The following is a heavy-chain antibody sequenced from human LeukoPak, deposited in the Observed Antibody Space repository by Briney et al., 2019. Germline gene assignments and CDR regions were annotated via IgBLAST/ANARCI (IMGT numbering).Heavy chain of an antibody. Sequence: ASVKVSCKVSGYTLTELSMHWVRQAPGKGLEWMGGFDPEDGETIYAQKFQGRVTMTEDTSTDTAYMELSSLRSEDTAVYYCATDYALAGNFDYWGQETLVTVSS. CDR3: ATDYALAGNFDY. J-gene: IGHJ4*02. D-gene: IGHD4-17*01. CDR1: GYTLTELS. CDR2: FDPEDGET. V-gene: IGHV1-24*01.